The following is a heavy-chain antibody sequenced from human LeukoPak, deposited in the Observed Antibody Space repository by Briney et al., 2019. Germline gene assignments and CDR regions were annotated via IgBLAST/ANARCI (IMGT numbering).Heavy chain of an antibody. CDR2: ISGSGGST. J-gene: IGHJ4*02. V-gene: IGHV3-23*01. CDR1: GFTFSSYA. Sequence: GGTLRLSCAASGFTFSSYAMSWVRQAPGKGLEWVSAISGSGGSTYYADSVKGRFTISRDNSKNTLYLQMNGLRAEDTAVYYCARRWDSRFYFDHWGQGTLVTVSS. CDR3: ARRWDSRFYFDH. D-gene: IGHD4-23*01.